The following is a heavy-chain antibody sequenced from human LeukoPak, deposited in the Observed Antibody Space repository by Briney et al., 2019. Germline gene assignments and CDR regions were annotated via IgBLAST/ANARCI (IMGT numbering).Heavy chain of an antibody. D-gene: IGHD2-2*02. Sequence: SETLSLTCTVSGGSISSYYWSWIRQPPGRGLEWIGYIYYSGSTNYNPSLKSRVTISVDTSKNQFSLKLSPVTAADTAVYYCARDLSYNNWFDPWGQGTLVTVSS. CDR1: GGSISSYY. CDR3: ARDLSYNNWFDP. J-gene: IGHJ5*02. CDR2: IYYSGST. V-gene: IGHV4-59*01.